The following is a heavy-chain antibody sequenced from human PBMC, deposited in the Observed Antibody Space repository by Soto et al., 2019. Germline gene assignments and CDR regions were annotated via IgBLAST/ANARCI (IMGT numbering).Heavy chain of an antibody. J-gene: IGHJ6*02. D-gene: IGHD6-13*01. V-gene: IGHV1-3*01. CDR3: ARTPYSSSWYVLRYGMDV. CDR2: INAGNGNT. CDR1: GYTFTSYA. Sequence: ASVKVSCKASGYTFTSYAMHWVRQAPGQRLEWMGWINAGNGNTKYSQKFQGRVTITRDTSASTAYMELSSLRSEGTAVYYCARTPYSSSWYVLRYGMDVWGQGTTVTVSS.